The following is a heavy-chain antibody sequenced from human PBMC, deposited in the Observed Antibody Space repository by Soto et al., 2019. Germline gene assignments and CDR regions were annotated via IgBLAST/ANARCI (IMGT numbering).Heavy chain of an antibody. Sequence: VQLLESGGGLLQPGGSLRLSCAASGFTFSTYAMTWVRQAPGKGPEWVSSVSGSGGNTLYADSVKGRFTISRDNSKNTLYLQMNSLRAGDTAVYDGAKGRAPSGGYPRSYDGMDVWGQGTTVIVSS. V-gene: IGHV3-23*01. CDR3: AKGRAPSGGYPRSYDGMDV. CDR1: GFTFSTYA. J-gene: IGHJ6*02. D-gene: IGHD6-19*01. CDR2: VSGSGGNT.